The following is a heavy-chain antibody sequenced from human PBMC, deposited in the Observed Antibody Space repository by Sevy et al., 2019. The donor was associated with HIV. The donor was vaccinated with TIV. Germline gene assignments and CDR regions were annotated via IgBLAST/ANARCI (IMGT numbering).Heavy chain of an antibody. CDR2: IKEDGSEQ. J-gene: IGHJ4*02. D-gene: IGHD6-19*01. CDR3: TKFYGTGSYVDY. CDR1: GLTFSSYW. V-gene: IGHV3-7*01. Sequence: GGSLRLSCAASGLTFSSYWMSWVRQAPGKGLEWVANIKEDGSEQCYVDSVKGRFTVSRDNAKNSLYLQMNSLRAEDTAVYYCTKFYGTGSYVDYWGQGTLVTVSS.